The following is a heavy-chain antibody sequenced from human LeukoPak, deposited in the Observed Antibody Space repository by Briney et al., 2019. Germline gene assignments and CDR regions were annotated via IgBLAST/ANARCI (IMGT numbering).Heavy chain of an antibody. J-gene: IGHJ4*02. CDR3: AKVGFSEMEWLLYSDH. D-gene: IGHD3-3*01. CDR1: GLTFSSYA. Sequence: GGSLILSCAASGLTFSSYAMSWVRQAPGKGLEWVSAISGSSGHTYYADSVKGRFTISRDNSKNTLYLQMNSLRAEDTAVYYCAKVGFSEMEWLLYSDHWGQGTLVTVSS. V-gene: IGHV3-23*01. CDR2: ISGSSGHT.